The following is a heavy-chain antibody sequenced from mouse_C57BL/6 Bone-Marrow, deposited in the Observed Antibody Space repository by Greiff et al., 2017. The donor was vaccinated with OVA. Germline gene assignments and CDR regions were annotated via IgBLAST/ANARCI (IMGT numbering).Heavy chain of an antibody. CDR2: IDPEDGDT. J-gene: IGHJ2*01. V-gene: IGHV14-1*01. Sequence: VQLQQSGAELVRPGASVKLSCTASGFNIKDYYMHWVKQRPEQGLEWIGRIDPEDGDTEYAPKFQGKATMTADTSSNTAYLQLSSLTSEDTAVYYCTTRRRGRGYYFDYWGQGTTLTVSS. CDR3: TTRRRGRGYYFDY. CDR1: GFNIKDYY.